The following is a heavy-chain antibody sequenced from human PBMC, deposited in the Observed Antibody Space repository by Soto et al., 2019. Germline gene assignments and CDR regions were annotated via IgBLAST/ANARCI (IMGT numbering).Heavy chain of an antibody. Sequence: PSETLSLTCTVSGGSISSGGYYWSWIRQHPGKGLEWIGYIYYSGSTYYNPSLKSRVTISVDTSKNQFSLKLSSVTAADTAVYYCASGIAAAGTYWFDPWGQGTMVTVSS. V-gene: IGHV4-31*03. J-gene: IGHJ5*02. CDR3: ASGIAAAGTYWFDP. D-gene: IGHD6-13*01. CDR1: GGSISSGGYY. CDR2: IYYSGST.